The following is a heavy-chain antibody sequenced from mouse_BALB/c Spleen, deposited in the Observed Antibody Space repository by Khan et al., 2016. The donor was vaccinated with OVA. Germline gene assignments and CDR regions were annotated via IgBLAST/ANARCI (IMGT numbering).Heavy chain of an antibody. J-gene: IGHJ3*01. V-gene: IGHV1S132*01. CDR2: IFPGTGTT. CDR1: GYTFTSYW. Sequence: QVQLQQSGAELVKPGASVKLSCKTSGYTFTSYWIQWVKQRPGQGLGWIGQIFPGTGTTYYNENFKGKATLTIDTSSTTAYMQLNCLTSEDSAVYFCARGYFGNYEFAYWGQGTLVTVSA. D-gene: IGHD2-1*01. CDR3: ARGYFGNYEFAY.